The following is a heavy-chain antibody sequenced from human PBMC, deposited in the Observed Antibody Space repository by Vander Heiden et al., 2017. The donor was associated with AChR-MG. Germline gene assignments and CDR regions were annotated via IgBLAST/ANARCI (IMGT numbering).Heavy chain of an antibody. Sequence: EVQLLESGGGLVQPGGSLRLSCAASGFTFGSYAMSWVRQAPGKGLEWVSSISGSVASTYYADSVKGRFTISRGNSNYTLYLQMNSLRAEDTAVYSCTSCYSPTGAMDYFDYWGQGTLVTVSS. CDR3: TSCYSPTGAMDYFDY. J-gene: IGHJ4*02. D-gene: IGHD2-2*01. CDR2: ISGSVAST. V-gene: IGHV3-23*01. CDR1: GFTFGSYA.